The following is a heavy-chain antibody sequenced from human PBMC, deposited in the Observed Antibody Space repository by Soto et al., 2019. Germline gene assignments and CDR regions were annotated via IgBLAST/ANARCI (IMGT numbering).Heavy chain of an antibody. Sequence: QVQLVQSGAEEKKPGASVKVSCKASGYTFTSYAMHWVRQAPGQRLEWMGWINAGNGNTKYSQKFQGRVTITRDTSAITAYMELSSLRSEDTAVYYCARDPDYGDYGTSPADDYWGQGTLVTVSS. J-gene: IGHJ4*02. D-gene: IGHD4-17*01. V-gene: IGHV1-3*05. CDR3: ARDPDYGDYGTSPADDY. CDR1: GYTFTSYA. CDR2: INAGNGNT.